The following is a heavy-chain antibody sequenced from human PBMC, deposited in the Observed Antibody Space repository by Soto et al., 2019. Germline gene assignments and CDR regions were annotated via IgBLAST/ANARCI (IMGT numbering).Heavy chain of an antibody. CDR2: ISSSSSTI. CDR1: GFTFSSYS. CDR3: ARIGRYSSSWSTFDY. Sequence: EVQLVESGGGLVQPGGSLRLSCAASGFTFSSYSMNWVRQAPGKGLEWVSYISSSSSTIYYADSVKGRFTISRDNAKNSLYLQMNSLRDEDTAVYYCARIGRYSSSWSTFDYWGQGTLVTVSS. D-gene: IGHD6-13*01. J-gene: IGHJ4*02. V-gene: IGHV3-48*02.